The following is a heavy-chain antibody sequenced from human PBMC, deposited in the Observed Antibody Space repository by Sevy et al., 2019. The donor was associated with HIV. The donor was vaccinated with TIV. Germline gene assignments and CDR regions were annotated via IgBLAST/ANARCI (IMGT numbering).Heavy chain of an antibody. V-gene: IGHV4-39*01. CDR3: AGFEYGDYTNLFDP. Sequence: SETLSLTCTVSGGSISSSSYYWGWIRQPPGKGLEWIGNIYYSGSSYYNPSLNSRVIISVVTSKNQFSLKLTSVTAADTAVYYCAGFEYGDYTNLFDPWGQGTLVTVSS. CDR2: IYYSGSS. J-gene: IGHJ5*02. CDR1: GGSISSSSYY. D-gene: IGHD4-17*01.